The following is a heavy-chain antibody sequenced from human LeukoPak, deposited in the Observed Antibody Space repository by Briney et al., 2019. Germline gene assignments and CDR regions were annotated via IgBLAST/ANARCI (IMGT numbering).Heavy chain of an antibody. Sequence: ASVTVSFTASGYTFTSYGISWVRQAPGQGHEWMGWISAYNGNTNYAQKLQGRVTMTTDTSTSTAYMELRSLRSDDTAVYYCARVRKSSSWYPHYYYYFDYWGQGTLVTVSS. CDR1: GYTFTSYG. CDR2: ISAYNGNT. D-gene: IGHD6-13*01. V-gene: IGHV1-18*01. J-gene: IGHJ4*02. CDR3: ARVRKSSSWYPHYYYYFDY.